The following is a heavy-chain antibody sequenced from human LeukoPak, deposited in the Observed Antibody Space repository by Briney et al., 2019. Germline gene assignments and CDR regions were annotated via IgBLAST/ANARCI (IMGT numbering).Heavy chain of an antibody. CDR3: ARQKDYYGPPNWFDP. Sequence: ASVKVSCKASGYTFTSYGISWVRQAPGQGLEWMGWISAYNGNTNYAQKLQGRVTITTDTSTSTAYIELRSLRSDDTAVYYCARQKDYYGPPNWFDPWGQGTLVTVSS. CDR1: GYTFTSYG. J-gene: IGHJ5*02. CDR2: ISAYNGNT. D-gene: IGHD3-10*01. V-gene: IGHV1-18*01.